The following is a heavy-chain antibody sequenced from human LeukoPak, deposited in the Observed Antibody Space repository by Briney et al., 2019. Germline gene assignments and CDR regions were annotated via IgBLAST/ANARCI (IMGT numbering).Heavy chain of an antibody. CDR1: GGSISTYY. V-gene: IGHV4-4*07. CDR2: IYTSGST. Sequence: SETLSLTCSVSGGSISTYYWSWIRQPAGKGLEWIGRIYTSGSTNYNPSLKSRVTMSVDTSKNQFSLKLSSVTAADTAVYYCARVFCSGGSCYSEGNWFDPWGQGTLVTVSS. CDR3: ARVFCSGGSCYSEGNWFDP. J-gene: IGHJ5*02. D-gene: IGHD2-15*01.